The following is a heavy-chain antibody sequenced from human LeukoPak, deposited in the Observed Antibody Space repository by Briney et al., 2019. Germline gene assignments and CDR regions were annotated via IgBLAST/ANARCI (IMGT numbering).Heavy chain of an antibody. CDR2: ISSSGNT. V-gene: IGHV3-23*01. Sequence: GGSLRLSWAASGFTFSRSAMTWVRQTPGKGLDWVSSISSSGNTYYADSVKGRFTISRDNSKNMLYLQMNSLRAEDTAVYYCVKGRISEDGLDFWGQGNLVTVSS. D-gene: IGHD6-13*01. CDR1: GFTFSRSA. J-gene: IGHJ4*02. CDR3: VKGRISEDGLDF.